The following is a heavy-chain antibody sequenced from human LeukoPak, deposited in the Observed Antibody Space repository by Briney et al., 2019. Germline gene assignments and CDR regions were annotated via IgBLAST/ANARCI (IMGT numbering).Heavy chain of an antibody. J-gene: IGHJ5*02. D-gene: IGHD2-2*01. Sequence: GASVKVSCKASGYTFTSYGISWVRRAPGQGLEWMGWISAYNGNTNYAQKLQGRVTMTTDTSTSTAYMELRSPRSDDTAVYYCARDRELRDIVVVPAATNWFDPWGQGTLVTVSS. V-gene: IGHV1-18*01. CDR3: ARDRELRDIVVVPAATNWFDP. CDR1: GYTFTSYG. CDR2: ISAYNGNT.